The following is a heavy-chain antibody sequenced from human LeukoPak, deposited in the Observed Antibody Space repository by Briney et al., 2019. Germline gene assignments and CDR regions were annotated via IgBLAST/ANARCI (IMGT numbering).Heavy chain of an antibody. D-gene: IGHD6-6*01. Sequence: GVSLRLSCAASGFTFSGYWRSWVRQAPGKGLEWGANIKQGGSDKYYVDSVKGRFTISRDNANNSLYLQMNSLRAEDTAVYYCARGLSGYASSLGYWGQGTLVTVSA. CDR3: ARGLSGYASSLGY. CDR2: IKQGGSDK. J-gene: IGHJ4*02. CDR1: GFTFSGYW. V-gene: IGHV3-7*01.